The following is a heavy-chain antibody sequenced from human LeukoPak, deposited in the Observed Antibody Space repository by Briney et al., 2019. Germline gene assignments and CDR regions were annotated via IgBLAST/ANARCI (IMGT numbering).Heavy chain of an antibody. CDR2: IYSGGST. V-gene: IGHV3-66*02. D-gene: IGHD2-15*01. J-gene: IGHJ6*02. Sequence: GGSLRLSCAASGFTVSSNYMSWVRQAPGKGLEWVSVIYSGGSTYYADSVKGRFTISRDNSKNTLYLQMNSLRAEDTAVYYCARDRRISRSYYYYGMDVWGQGTTVTVSS. CDR3: ARDRRISRSYYYYGMDV. CDR1: GFTVSSNY.